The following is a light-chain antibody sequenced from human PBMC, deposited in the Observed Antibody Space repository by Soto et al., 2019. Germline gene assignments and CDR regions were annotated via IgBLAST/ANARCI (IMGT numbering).Light chain of an antibody. J-gene: IGKJ1*01. CDR1: QSINSF. V-gene: IGKV3-20*01. CDR3: QQDGGSPRT. Sequence: EMVLTQSPCTLSLSPGEGATLPCRASQSINSFLAWYQQRRGQAPRLLIHGASNRATGIPDRFSGSGSGPDFTLTISRLEPEDFAVYYCQQDGGSPRTFGQGTKVDIK. CDR2: GAS.